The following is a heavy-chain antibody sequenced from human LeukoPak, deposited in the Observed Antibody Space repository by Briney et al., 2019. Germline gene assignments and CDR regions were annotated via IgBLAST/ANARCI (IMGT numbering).Heavy chain of an antibody. D-gene: IGHD7-27*01. CDR3: ARDVVWGQASY. V-gene: IGHV3-53*04. Sequence: GGSLRLSCAASGFTVTSRYMSWVRQAPGKGLEWVSVIYSGGSTYYADSVKGRFTISRHSSKNTLYLQMNSLRAEDTAVYYCARDVVWGQASYWGQGTLVTVSS. CDR2: IYSGGST. CDR1: GFTVTSRY. J-gene: IGHJ4*02.